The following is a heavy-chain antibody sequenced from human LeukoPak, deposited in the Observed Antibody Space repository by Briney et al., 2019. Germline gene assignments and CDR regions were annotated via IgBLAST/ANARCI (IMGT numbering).Heavy chain of an antibody. CDR2: IYPGDSDT. D-gene: IGHD5-12*01. CDR3: ARHSSGYDLFDY. V-gene: IGHV5-51*01. Sequence: GESLKISCKGSGYSFTNYRIAWVRQIPGKGLEWMGIIYPGDSDTRYSPSFRGQVTISADKSISTAYLQWSSLKASDTAMYYCARHSSGYDLFDYWGQGTLVTVSS. CDR1: GYSFTNYR. J-gene: IGHJ4*02.